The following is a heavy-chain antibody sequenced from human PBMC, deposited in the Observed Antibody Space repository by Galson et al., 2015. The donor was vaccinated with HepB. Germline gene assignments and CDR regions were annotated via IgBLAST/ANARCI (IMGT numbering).Heavy chain of an antibody. CDR3: ASKDYGGAGNYYDGIDV. D-gene: IGHD4-23*01. V-gene: IGHV1-69*13. CDR1: GDTFRNSA. Sequence: SVKVSCKASGDTFRNSAISWVRQAPGQGLEWMGGIMPIFRSPDYAQKFKGRVTITADESTNTAYMELSSLSSEDTAIYYCASKDYGGAGNYYDGIDVWGQGTTVIVSS. CDR2: IMPIFRSP. J-gene: IGHJ6*02.